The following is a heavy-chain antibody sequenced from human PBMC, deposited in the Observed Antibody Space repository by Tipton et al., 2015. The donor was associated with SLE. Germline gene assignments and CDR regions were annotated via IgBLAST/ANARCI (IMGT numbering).Heavy chain of an antibody. V-gene: IGHV4-39*07. CDR1: GGSISSSSYY. CDR3: AIGIAVPYDY. Sequence: TLSLTCTVSGGSISSSSYYWGWIRQTPGKGLEWLGTIYHSGTTYYNPSLKSRLTLSVDTSKNQFSLRLNSVTAADTAVYYCAIGIAVPYDYWGQGMLVTVSS. D-gene: IGHD2/OR15-2a*01. CDR2: IYHSGTT. J-gene: IGHJ4*02.